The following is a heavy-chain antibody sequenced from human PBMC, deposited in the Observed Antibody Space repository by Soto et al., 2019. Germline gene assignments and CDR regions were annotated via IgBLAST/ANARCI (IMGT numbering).Heavy chain of an antibody. V-gene: IGHV4-59*01. CDR3: ARGGNRYSNVASGVGGFDY. CDR2: VYHTGAT. J-gene: IGHJ4*02. D-gene: IGHD5-12*01. Sequence: SETLSLTCTVSGASITSFYWSWIRQSPGKGLEWIAYVYHTGATNYNPSLKSRVTISLDTSKSQFSLNLTSLSTADTAVYFCARGGNRYSNVASGVGGFDYWGQGSLVTVSS. CDR1: GASITSFY.